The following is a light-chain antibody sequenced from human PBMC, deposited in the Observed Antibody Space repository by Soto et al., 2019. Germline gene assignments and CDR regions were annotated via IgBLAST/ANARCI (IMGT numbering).Light chain of an antibody. CDR2: GTS. CDR1: QTVSSAY. V-gene: IGKV3-20*01. CDR3: QQYDSFPLIA. Sequence: EIVLTQSPGTLSLSPGERATLSCRASQTVSSAYLGWYQQKPGQAPRLLIYGTSSRNTGIPDRFSGSGSGTDFTLTISRLEPEDFAVYYCQQYDSFPLIAFGQGTRLEIK. J-gene: IGKJ5*01.